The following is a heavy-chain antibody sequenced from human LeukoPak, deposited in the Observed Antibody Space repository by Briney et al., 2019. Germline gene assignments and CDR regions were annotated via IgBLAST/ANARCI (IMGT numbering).Heavy chain of an antibody. Sequence: GEALKISCKGSGCIFTNYWIGWVRQLPGKSLEWMGIIYPGDSDTRYSPSFQGQVTISADKSINTAYLRWSSLKASDTAMYYCARRLETSEWFDPWGQGTLVTVSS. J-gene: IGHJ5*02. CDR2: IYPGDSDT. D-gene: IGHD5/OR15-5a*01. CDR1: GCIFTNYW. CDR3: ARRLETSEWFDP. V-gene: IGHV5-51*01.